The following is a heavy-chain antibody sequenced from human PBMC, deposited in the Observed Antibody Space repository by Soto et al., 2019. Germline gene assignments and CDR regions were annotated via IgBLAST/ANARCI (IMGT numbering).Heavy chain of an antibody. Sequence: GESLKISCKGSGYSFTSYWIGWVRQMPGKGLEWMGIIYPGDSDTRYSPSFQGQVTISADKSISTAYLQWSSLKASDTAMYYCAFFFLADRKQQDPLVFPTQRSSDL. D-gene: IGHD6-13*01. V-gene: IGHV5-51*01. CDR1: GYSFTSYW. J-gene: IGHJ2*01. CDR2: IYPGDSDT. CDR3: AFFFLADRKQQDPLVFPTQRSSDL.